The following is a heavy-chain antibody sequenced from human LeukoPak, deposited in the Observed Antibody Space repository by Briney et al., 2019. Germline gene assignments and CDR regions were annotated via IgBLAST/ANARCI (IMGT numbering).Heavy chain of an antibody. D-gene: IGHD3-22*01. CDR2: ISGSGGST. Sequence: PGGSLRLSCAASGFTFSSYGMSWVRQAPGKGLEWVSAISGSGGSTYYADSVKGRFTISRDNSKNTLYLQMNSLRAEDTAVYYCAKDGAPSYYYDSSGQPHFDYWGQGTLVTVSS. CDR3: AKDGAPSYYYDSSGQPHFDY. V-gene: IGHV3-23*01. J-gene: IGHJ4*02. CDR1: GFTFSSYG.